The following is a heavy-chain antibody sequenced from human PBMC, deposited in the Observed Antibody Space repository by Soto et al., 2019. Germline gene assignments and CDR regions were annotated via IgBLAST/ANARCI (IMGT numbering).Heavy chain of an antibody. CDR2: IYNSGRT. Sequence: QVQLQESGPGLVKPSETLSLTCTVSGGSVNSDYYYWTWIRQPPGKGLEWIGYIYNSGRTNYNPSPKSRVSISMDTSRNQFSLKLTSVTAADTAVFYCAREYSNSPEAFDIWGQGSLVTVSS. CDR1: GGSVNSDYYY. D-gene: IGHD1-26*01. CDR3: AREYSNSPEAFDI. J-gene: IGHJ4*02. V-gene: IGHV4-61*01.